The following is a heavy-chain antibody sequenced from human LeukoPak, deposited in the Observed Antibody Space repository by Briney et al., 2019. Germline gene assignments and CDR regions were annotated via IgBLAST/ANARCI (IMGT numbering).Heavy chain of an antibody. Sequence: SETLSLTCTVSGGSISSSSYYWGWIRQPPGKGLEWIGSTYYSGSTYYNPSLKSRVTISVDTSKNQFSLQLNSVTPEDTAVYYCAREGVGDYGDYTLLEGNWFDPWGQGTLVTVSS. J-gene: IGHJ5*02. CDR2: TYYSGST. CDR3: AREGVGDYGDYTLLEGNWFDP. V-gene: IGHV4-39*02. CDR1: GGSISSSSYY. D-gene: IGHD4-17*01.